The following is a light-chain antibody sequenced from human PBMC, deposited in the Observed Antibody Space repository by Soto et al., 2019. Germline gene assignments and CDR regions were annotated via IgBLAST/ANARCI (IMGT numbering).Light chain of an antibody. Sequence: EIVLTQSPGTLSLSPGERATLSCRASQSVINNYLAWYQQKPGQAPRLLIYGASSRATGIPDRFSGSGSGTYFTLTISRLEPEDFAMYYCQQYGSSPGFTFGPGTKVDIK. CDR3: QQYGSSPGFT. CDR2: GAS. J-gene: IGKJ3*01. V-gene: IGKV3-20*01. CDR1: QSVINNY.